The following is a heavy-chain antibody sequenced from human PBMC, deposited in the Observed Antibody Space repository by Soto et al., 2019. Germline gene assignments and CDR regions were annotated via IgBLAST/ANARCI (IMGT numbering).Heavy chain of an antibody. CDR2: IYPGDSDT. V-gene: IGHV5-51*01. Sequence: PGESLKISCKGSGYSFTSYWIGWVRQMPGKGLEWMGIIYPGDSDTRYSPSFQGQVTISADKTISTSYLQWSSLNASDTAMYYCARQVVDEIGVYQLSYSDDWGRGTLVSVSS. D-gene: IGHD6-6*01. CDR3: ARQVVDEIGVYQLSYSDD. J-gene: IGHJ4*02. CDR1: GYSFTSYW.